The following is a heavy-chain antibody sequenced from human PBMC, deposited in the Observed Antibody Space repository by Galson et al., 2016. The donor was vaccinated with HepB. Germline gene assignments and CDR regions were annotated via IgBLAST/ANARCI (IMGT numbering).Heavy chain of an antibody. D-gene: IGHD3-3*01. J-gene: IGHJ4*02. CDR1: GFTFSTYG. V-gene: IGHV3-33*01. CDR3: ARDPPRKASISFAFDY. CDR2: IWYDGTNK. Sequence: SLRLSCAASGFTFSTYGMHWVRQSPGKGLEWVAVIWYDGTNKYYADSVKGRFTISRDISKNTLYLQMNSLRAEDTAVYYCARDPPRKASISFAFDYWGQGTLVTVSS.